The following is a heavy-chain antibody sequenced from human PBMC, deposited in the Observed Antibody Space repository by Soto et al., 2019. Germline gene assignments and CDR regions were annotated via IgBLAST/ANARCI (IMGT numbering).Heavy chain of an antibody. CDR2: IYPGDSDT. J-gene: IGHJ3*01. V-gene: IGHV5-51*01. CDR3: ARTLNWGADAFDV. D-gene: IGHD7-27*01. CDR1: GYSFTSYW. Sequence: GESLKISCKGSGYSFTSYWIGWVRQMPGKGLEWMGIIYPGDSDTRYSPSFEGQVTISADKSISTAYLLWRSLKASDTAMYYCARTLNWGADAFDVWGQGTMLTVS.